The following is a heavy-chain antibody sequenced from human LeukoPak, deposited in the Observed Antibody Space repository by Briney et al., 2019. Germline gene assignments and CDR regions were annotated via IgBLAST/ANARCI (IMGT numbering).Heavy chain of an antibody. V-gene: IGHV1-69*13. CDR1: GGTFSSYA. D-gene: IGHD1-7*01. Sequence: SVKVPCKASGGTFSSYAISWVRQAPGQGLEWMGGIIPIFGTANYAQKFQGRVTITADESTSTAYMELSSLRSEDTAVYYCARDHRGTGTIVARFDYWGQGTLVTVSS. J-gene: IGHJ4*02. CDR3: ARDHRGTGTIVARFDY. CDR2: IIPIFGTA.